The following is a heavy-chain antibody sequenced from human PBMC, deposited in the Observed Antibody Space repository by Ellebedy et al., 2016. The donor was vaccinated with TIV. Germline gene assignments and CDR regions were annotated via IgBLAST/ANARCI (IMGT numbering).Heavy chain of an antibody. J-gene: IGHJ5*02. CDR2: IRSKANNYAT. CDR1: GFTFSDST. CDR3: TKATFDP. Sequence: GGSLRLSXAASGFTFSDSTIHWVHQASGKGLEWVGRIRSKANNYATAYAAPLKGRFTISRDDSKNTAYLQMNSLETEDTAVYYCTKATFDPWGQGTLVTVSS. V-gene: IGHV3-73*01.